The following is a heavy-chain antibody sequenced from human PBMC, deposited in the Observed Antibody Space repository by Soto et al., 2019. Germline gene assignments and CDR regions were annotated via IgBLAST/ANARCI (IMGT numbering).Heavy chain of an antibody. J-gene: IGHJ4*02. D-gene: IGHD3-22*01. Sequence: GGSLRLSCAVSGFTFSSYAMSWVRQAPGKGLEWVSAISGSGGSTYYADSVKGRFTISRDISKNTLYLQMNSLRAEDTAVYYCAKDPPYYYDSSGYHNFDYWGQGTLVTVS. CDR3: AKDPPYYYDSSGYHNFDY. V-gene: IGHV3-23*01. CDR2: ISGSGGST. CDR1: GFTFSSYA.